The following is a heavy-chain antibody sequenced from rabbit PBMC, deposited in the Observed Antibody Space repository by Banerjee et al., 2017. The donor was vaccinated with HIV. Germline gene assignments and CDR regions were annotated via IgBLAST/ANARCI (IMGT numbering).Heavy chain of an antibody. D-gene: IGHD1-1*01. CDR3: VRGASSSGYYSL. V-gene: IGHV1S7*01. CDR2: IDLLFGTT. CDR1: GIDLSSYG. J-gene: IGHJ4*01. Sequence: QELVESGGGLVQPGESLKLSCKASGIDLSSYGITWVRQAPGKGLEWIGYIDLLFGTTYYANWVNGRFTISSHNAQNTLYLQLNSLTAADTATYFCVRGASSSGYYSLWGQGTLVTVS.